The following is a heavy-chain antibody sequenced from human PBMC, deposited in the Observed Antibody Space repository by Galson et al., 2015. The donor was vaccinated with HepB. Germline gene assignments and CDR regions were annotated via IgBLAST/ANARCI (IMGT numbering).Heavy chain of an antibody. CDR2: ITGSGGST. V-gene: IGHV3-23*01. CDR1: GFTSSSYA. D-gene: IGHD1-26*01. J-gene: IGHJ6*02. Sequence: SLRLSCAASGFTSSSYAMSWVRQAPGKRLEWVSAITGSGGSTYYADSVKGRFTISRDNSKNTLYLQMNSLRAEDTAVYYCAKAASGSYYVIHYYYYGMDVWGQGTTVTVSS. CDR3: AKAASGSYYVIHYYYYGMDV.